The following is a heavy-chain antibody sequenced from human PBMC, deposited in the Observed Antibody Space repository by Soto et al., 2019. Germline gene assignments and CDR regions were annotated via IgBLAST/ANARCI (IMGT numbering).Heavy chain of an antibody. V-gene: IGHV4-59*01. D-gene: IGHD5-12*01. Sequence: PSETLSLACTVSGCSISSYYWSWIRQPPGKGLEWIGYIYYSGSTNYNPSLKSRVTISVDTSKNQFSLKLSSVTAADTAVYYCARVEMATIEDYYYGMDVWGQGTTVT. CDR3: ARVEMATIEDYYYGMDV. CDR1: GCSISSYY. CDR2: IYYSGST. J-gene: IGHJ6*02.